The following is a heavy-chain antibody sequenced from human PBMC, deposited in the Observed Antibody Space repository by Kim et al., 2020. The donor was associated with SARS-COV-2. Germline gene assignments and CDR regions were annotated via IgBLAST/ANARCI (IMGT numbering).Heavy chain of an antibody. V-gene: IGHV4-59*01. D-gene: IGHD6-13*01. CDR2: IYYSGST. CDR3: ARGVKRHTIIAAHPFDAFDN. CDR1: GGSISSYY. J-gene: IGHJ3*02. Sequence: SETLSLTCTVSGGSISSYYWSWIRQPPGKGLEWIGYIYYSGSTNYNPSLKSRVTISVDTSKNQFSLKLSSVTAADTAVYYCARGVKRHTIIAAHPFDAFDNWGQGTMVTVSS.